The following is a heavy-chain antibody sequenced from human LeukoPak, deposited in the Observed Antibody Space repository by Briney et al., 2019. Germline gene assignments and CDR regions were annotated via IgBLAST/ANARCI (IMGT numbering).Heavy chain of an antibody. CDR3: ARGGAYYYGSGGYYYYGMDV. D-gene: IGHD3-10*01. V-gene: IGHV4-59*01. J-gene: IGHJ6*04. CDR1: GGSISSYY. CDR2: IYYSGST. Sequence: PSETLSLTCTVSGGSISSYYWSWIRQPPGKGLEWIGYIYYSGSTNYNPSLKSRVTISVDTSKNQFSLKLSSVTAADTAVYYCARGGAYYYGSGGYYYYGMDVWGKGTTVTDSS.